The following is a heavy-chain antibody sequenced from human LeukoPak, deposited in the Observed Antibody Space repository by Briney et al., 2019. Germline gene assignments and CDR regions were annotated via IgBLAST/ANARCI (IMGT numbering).Heavy chain of an antibody. Sequence: GASVKVSCKASGGTFSSYSISWVRQAPGQGLEWMGGIIPIFGTANYAQKFQGRVTITADESTSTAYMELSSLRSEDTAVYYCARVWRYYDSSGYYHDAFDIWGQGTMVTVSS. V-gene: IGHV1-69*13. D-gene: IGHD3-22*01. J-gene: IGHJ3*02. CDR2: IIPIFGTA. CDR1: GGTFSSYS. CDR3: ARVWRYYDSSGYYHDAFDI.